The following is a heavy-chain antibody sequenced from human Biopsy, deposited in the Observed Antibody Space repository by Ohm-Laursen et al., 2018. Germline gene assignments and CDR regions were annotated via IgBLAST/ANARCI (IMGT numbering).Heavy chain of an antibody. CDR3: VLASFDY. Sequence: GPVKVSCKVSGYTFTTYYIHWVRQAPGQGLEWMGIINPGGNSTAYTQNFQGRVTMTWDTSTTTVYMELGSLRSEDTAVYYCVLASFDYWGQGTLVTVPS. CDR2: INPGGNST. J-gene: IGHJ4*02. CDR1: GYTFTTYY. V-gene: IGHV1-46*01.